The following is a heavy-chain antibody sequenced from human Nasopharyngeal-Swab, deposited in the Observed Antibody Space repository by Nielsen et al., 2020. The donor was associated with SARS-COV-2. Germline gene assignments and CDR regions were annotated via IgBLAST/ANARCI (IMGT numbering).Heavy chain of an antibody. D-gene: IGHD1-26*01. CDR2: ISWNSGSI. V-gene: IGHV3-9*01. CDR1: GFTFDDYA. CDR3: AKDKWELLEAFDI. Sequence: GGSLRLFCAASGFTFDDYAMHWVRQAPGKGLEWVSGISWNSGSIGYADSVKGRFTISRDNAKNSLYLQMNSLRAEDTALYYCAKDKWELLEAFDIWGQGTMVTVSS. J-gene: IGHJ3*02.